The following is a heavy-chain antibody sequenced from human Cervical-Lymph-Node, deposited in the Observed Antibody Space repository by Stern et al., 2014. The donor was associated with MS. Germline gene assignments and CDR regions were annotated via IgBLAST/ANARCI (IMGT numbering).Heavy chain of an antibody. CDR2: IYYSGST. CDR3: ARETTMIVVPPTGSAFDI. V-gene: IGHV4-59*01. D-gene: IGHD3-22*01. CDR1: GGSISSYY. J-gene: IGHJ3*02. Sequence: QVQLQESGPGLVKPSETLSLTCTVSGGSISSYYWSWIRQPPGKGLEWIGYIYYSGSTNYNPSLKSRVTISVDTSKNQFSLKLSSVTAADTAVYYCARETTMIVVPPTGSAFDIWGQGTMVTVSS.